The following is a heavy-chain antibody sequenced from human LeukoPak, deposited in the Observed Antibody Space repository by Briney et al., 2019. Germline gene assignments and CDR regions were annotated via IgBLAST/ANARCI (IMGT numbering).Heavy chain of an antibody. V-gene: IGHV3-21*01. CDR2: ICNTGSNT. J-gene: IGHJ4*02. CDR1: GVTFSTFW. CDR3: ARGRLSGYCSGAKCYSGY. D-gene: IGHD2-15*01. Sequence: PGGSLRLSCAASGVTFSTFWMNWVRQAPGKGLEWVSPICNTGSNTYYADSLKGRFTISRDNAKDSVYLQMNSLRADDTAVYYCARGRLSGYCSGAKCYSGYWGQGTLVTVSS.